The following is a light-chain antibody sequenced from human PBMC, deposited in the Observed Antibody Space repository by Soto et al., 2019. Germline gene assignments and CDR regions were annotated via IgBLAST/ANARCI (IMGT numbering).Light chain of an antibody. CDR1: QSISSW. CDR3: QQYNSYLYT. V-gene: IGKV1-5*03. Sequence: DIQMTQSPSPLSASVGDRDTITCRASQSISSWLAWYQQKPGKAPKLLIYKASSLESGVPSRFSGSGSGTEFTLTISSLQPDDFATYYCQQYNSYLYTCGQGTKLEIK. CDR2: KAS. J-gene: IGKJ2*01.